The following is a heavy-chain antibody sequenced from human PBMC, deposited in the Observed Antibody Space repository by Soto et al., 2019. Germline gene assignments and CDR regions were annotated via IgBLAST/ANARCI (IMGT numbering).Heavy chain of an antibody. V-gene: IGHV4-34*01. D-gene: IGHD6-6*01. J-gene: IGHJ6*02. CDR2: INHSGST. Sequence: QVQLQQWGAGLLKPSETLSLTCAVYVGSFSGYYWSWIRQPPGKGLEWIGEINHSGSTNYNPSLMSRVIRSVDTSKNQFSLKLSCVTAADTAVYYCARDPYNSSSHYYGMDVWGQGTTVTVSS. CDR1: VGSFSGYY. CDR3: ARDPYNSSSHYYGMDV.